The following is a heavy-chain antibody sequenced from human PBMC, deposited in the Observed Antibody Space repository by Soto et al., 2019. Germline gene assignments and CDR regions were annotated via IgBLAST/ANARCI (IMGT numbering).Heavy chain of an antibody. CDR2: ISYDGSNK. D-gene: IGHD6-19*01. CDR1: GFTFSSYA. Sequence: QVQLVESGGGVVQPGRSLRLSCAASGFTFSSYAMHWVRQAPGKGLEWVAVISYDGSNKYYADSVKGRFTISRDNSKNTLYLPMNSLRAEDTAVYYCARDVAVATYYYYGMDVWGQGTTVTVSS. J-gene: IGHJ6*02. CDR3: ARDVAVATYYYYGMDV. V-gene: IGHV3-30-3*01.